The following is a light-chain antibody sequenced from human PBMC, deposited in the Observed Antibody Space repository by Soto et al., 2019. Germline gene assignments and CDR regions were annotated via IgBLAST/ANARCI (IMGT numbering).Light chain of an antibody. J-gene: IGKJ2*01. V-gene: IGKV3-20*01. CDR3: QQFGSSPPVYT. CDR1: QSVSSSY. CDR2: GAS. Sequence: EIVLTQSPGTLSLSPGDRATLSCRASQSVSSSYLAWYQQKPGQAPRLLISGASSRATGIPDRFSGSGSGTDFTLTISRLEPEDFAVYYCQQFGSSPPVYTFGQGTKLEIK.